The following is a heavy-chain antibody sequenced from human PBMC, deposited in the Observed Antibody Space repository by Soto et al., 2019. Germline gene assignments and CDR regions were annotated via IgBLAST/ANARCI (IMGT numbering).Heavy chain of an antibody. CDR2: IYYSGST. CDR1: GGSISSYY. V-gene: IGHV4-59*01. CDR3: ARGDYVWGSFPLFDY. J-gene: IGHJ4*02. Sequence: PSETLSLTCTVSGGSISSYYWSWIRQPPGKGLEWIGYIYYSGSTNYNPSLKSRVTISVDTSKNQFSLKLSSVTAADTAVYYCARGDYVWGSFPLFDYWGQGTLVTVSS. D-gene: IGHD3-16*01.